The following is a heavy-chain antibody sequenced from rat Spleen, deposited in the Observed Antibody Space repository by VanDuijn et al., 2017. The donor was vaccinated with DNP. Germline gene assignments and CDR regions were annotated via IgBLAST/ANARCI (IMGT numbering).Heavy chain of an antibody. J-gene: IGHJ3*01. CDR3: AKPASYGGYWFAY. Sequence: EVQLIESGGGLVQPGRSLKVSCVASGFIFSDYNMAWVRQAPKKGLEWVATILFDGSYPSYGDSVKGRFTISRDNAKSTLYMQMDSLRSEDTATYYCAKPASYGGYWFAYWGQGTLVSVPS. CDR2: ILFDGSYP. D-gene: IGHD1-11*01. V-gene: IGHV5S10*01. CDR1: GFIFSDYN.